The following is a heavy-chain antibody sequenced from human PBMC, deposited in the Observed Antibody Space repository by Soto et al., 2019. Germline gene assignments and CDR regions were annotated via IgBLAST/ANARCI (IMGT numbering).Heavy chain of an antibody. Sequence: QVQLVQSGAEVKKPGSSVKVSCKASGGTFSSYAISWVRQAPGQGLEWMGGIIPIFGTANYAQKFQGRVTIPADESATTADMAQSGLRSGDTAVYDCARARYGDHEGGDYWGQGPLVAVSS. V-gene: IGHV1-69*12. CDR3: ARARYGDHEGGDY. D-gene: IGHD4-17*01. CDR2: IIPIFGTA. J-gene: IGHJ4*02. CDR1: GGTFSSYA.